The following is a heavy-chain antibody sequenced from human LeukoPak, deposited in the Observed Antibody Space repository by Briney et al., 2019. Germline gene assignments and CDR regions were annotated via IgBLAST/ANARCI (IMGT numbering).Heavy chain of an antibody. J-gene: IGHJ4*02. Sequence: GGSLRLSCAASGFTFSSYAMHWVRQAPGKGLEWVASIRPDGTEKYYLDSVKGRFTISKDNAKDSLFLQMNSLRGEDTAVYYCARLQGAYTTYDYWGQGTLVTVSS. V-gene: IGHV3-7*01. CDR3: ARLQGAYTTYDY. CDR1: GFTFSSYA. D-gene: IGHD2/OR15-2a*01. CDR2: IRPDGTEK.